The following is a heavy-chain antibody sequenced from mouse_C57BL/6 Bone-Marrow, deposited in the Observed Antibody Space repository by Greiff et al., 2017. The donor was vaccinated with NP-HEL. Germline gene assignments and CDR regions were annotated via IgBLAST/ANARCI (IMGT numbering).Heavy chain of an antibody. CDR1: GFTFSDYG. CDR3: ARPVYYSNFAY. J-gene: IGHJ3*01. V-gene: IGHV5-17*01. D-gene: IGHD2-5*01. Sequence: EVQRVESGGGLVKPGGPLKLSCAASGFTFSDYGMHWVRQAPEKGLEWVAYISSGSSTIYYADTVKGRFTISRDNAKNTLFLQMTSLRSEDTAMYYCARPVYYSNFAYWGQGTLVTVSA. CDR2: ISSGSSTI.